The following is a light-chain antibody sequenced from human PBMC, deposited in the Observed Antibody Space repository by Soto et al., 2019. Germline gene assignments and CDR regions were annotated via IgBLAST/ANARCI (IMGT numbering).Light chain of an antibody. Sequence: DIQMTQSPSSLSASVGDRVTVTCRASQSISTYLNWYQQKPGKAPKLLIFAASSLQSGVPSRFSGSGSGTDFTLTISSLQPEDFATYYCQQSYTIPPLTFGGGTQVEIK. CDR3: QQSYTIPPLT. V-gene: IGKV1-39*01. CDR1: QSISTY. CDR2: AAS. J-gene: IGKJ4*01.